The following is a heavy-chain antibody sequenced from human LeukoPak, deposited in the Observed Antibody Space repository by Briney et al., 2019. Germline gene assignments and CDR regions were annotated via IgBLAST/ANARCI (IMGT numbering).Heavy chain of an antibody. J-gene: IGHJ4*02. CDR2: IHHSGNT. D-gene: IGHD2-21*01. Sequence: SETLSLTCTVSGDSISSSGYYWVWLRQPQGQGLEWIVSIHHSGNTNYNPSLKSRVTISAAMSKNQFSLRVNSVTAADAAVYFCVKDCGGSLHHRGQGTLVTVSS. CDR1: GDSISSSGYY. V-gene: IGHV4-39*07. CDR3: VKDCGGSLHH.